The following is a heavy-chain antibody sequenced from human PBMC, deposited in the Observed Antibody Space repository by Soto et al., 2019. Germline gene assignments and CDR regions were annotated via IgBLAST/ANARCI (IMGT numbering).Heavy chain of an antibody. CDR1: GGSIISYY. J-gene: IGHJ4*01. V-gene: IGHV4-59*01. D-gene: IGHD2-21*01. Sequence: SETLSLTCTVSGGSIISYYWSWILQPPWKGLEWIGYIYYSGSTNYNPSLKSRVTISVDTSKNQFSLKLSSVTAADTAVYYCAREKIPGLFDYWGQGTLVTVSS. CDR3: AREKIPGLFDY. CDR2: IYYSGST.